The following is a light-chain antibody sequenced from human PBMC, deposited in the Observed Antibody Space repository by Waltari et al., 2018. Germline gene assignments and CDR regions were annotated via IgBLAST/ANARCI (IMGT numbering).Light chain of an antibody. CDR3: MQRIRVPWT. CDR2: EGS. V-gene: IGKV2D-29*01. Sequence: DIVVTQTPLSLSVTPGQPASISCKSSESLLHNDGKTYLYWYLKKPGQPPQLLIYEGSNRFSGVPDRFSGSGSVTDFTLKISRVEADGVGVYYCMQRIRVPWTFGQGTKVEIK. CDR1: ESLLHNDGKTY. J-gene: IGKJ1*01.